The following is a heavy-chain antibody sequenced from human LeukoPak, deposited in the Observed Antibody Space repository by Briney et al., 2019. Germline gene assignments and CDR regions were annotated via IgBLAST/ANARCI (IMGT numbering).Heavy chain of an antibody. CDR3: ARVAYSSSWYVGWFDP. V-gene: IGHV4-59*01. J-gene: IGHJ5*02. D-gene: IGHD6-13*01. Sequence: SETLSLTCTVSGGSISSYYWSWIGQPPGKGLEWIGYIYYSGSTNYNPSLKSRVTISVDTSKNQFSLKLSSVTAADTAVYYCARVAYSSSWYVGWFDPWGQGTLVTVSS. CDR1: GGSISSYY. CDR2: IYYSGST.